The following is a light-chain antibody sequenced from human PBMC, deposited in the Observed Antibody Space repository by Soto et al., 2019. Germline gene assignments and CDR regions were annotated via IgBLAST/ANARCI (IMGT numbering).Light chain of an antibody. CDR1: SSDVGSYNL. J-gene: IGLJ2*01. CDR3: CSYAGSSTFV. Sequence: QCALTQPACVSGSPGQSITISWTGTSSDVGSYNLVSWYQQHPGKAPKLMIYEVSKRPSGVSNRFSGSKSGNTASLTISGLQAEDEADYYCCSYAGSSTFVFGGGTKLTVL. V-gene: IGLV2-23*02. CDR2: EVS.